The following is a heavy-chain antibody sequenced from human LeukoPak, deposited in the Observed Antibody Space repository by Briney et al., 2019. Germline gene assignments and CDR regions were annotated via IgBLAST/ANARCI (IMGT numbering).Heavy chain of an antibody. CDR1: GFTFTNFA. J-gene: IGHJ4*02. D-gene: IGHD6-6*01. Sequence: KAGGSLRLSCAASGFTFTNFAMHWVRQAPGKGLEWVSSISSSSSYIYYADSVKGRLTISRDNAKNSLYLQMNSLRAEDTAVYYCARAAARSDPLYWGQGTLVTVSS. V-gene: IGHV3-21*01. CDR3: ARAAARSDPLY. CDR2: ISSSSSYI.